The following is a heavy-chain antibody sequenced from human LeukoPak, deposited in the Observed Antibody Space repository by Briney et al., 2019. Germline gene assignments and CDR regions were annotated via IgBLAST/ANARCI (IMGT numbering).Heavy chain of an antibody. V-gene: IGHV3-30-3*01. D-gene: IGHD3-22*01. CDR1: GFTFSSYA. CDR2: ISYDGSNK. CDR3: ARDSSRTVIVVNPDY. J-gene: IGHJ4*02. Sequence: SGGSLRLSCAASGFTFSSYAMHWVRQAPGKGLEWVAVISYDGSNKYYADSVKGRFTISRDNSKNTLYLQMNSLRAEDTAVYYCARDSSRTVIVVNPDYWGQGTLVTVSS.